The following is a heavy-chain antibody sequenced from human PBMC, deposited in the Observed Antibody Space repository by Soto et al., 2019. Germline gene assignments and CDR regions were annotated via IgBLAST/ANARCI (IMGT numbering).Heavy chain of an antibody. CDR3: ARTNGNYFDSSGSLYYYYGMDV. V-gene: IGHV1-3*01. D-gene: IGHD3-22*01. CDR2: INAGNGNT. J-gene: IGHJ6*02. CDR1: GYSFTSYY. Sequence: ASVKVSCKASGYSFTSYYMHWVRQAPGQRLEWMGWINAGNGNTKYSQKFQGRVTITRDTSASTAYMELSSLRSEDTAVYYCARTNGNYFDSSGSLYYYYGMDVWGQGTTVTVS.